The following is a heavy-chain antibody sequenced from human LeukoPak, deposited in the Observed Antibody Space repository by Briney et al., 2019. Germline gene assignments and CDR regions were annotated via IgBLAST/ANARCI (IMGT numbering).Heavy chain of an antibody. CDR3: ARLRWQLVGPYFDY. V-gene: IGHV4-59*01. CDR1: GDSISTYY. J-gene: IGHJ4*02. CDR2: IYSSGNT. Sequence: SETLTLTCSFSGDSISTYYWSWIRQSPGKGLEWIGHIYSSGNTDYNSSLKSRVTISVDTSKSQFSLRLSSVTATDTAVYYCARLRWQLVGPYFDYWGQGILVTVSS. D-gene: IGHD1-26*01.